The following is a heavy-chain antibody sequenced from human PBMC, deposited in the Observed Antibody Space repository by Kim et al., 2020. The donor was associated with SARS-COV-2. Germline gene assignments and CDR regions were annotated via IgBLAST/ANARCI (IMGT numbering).Heavy chain of an antibody. J-gene: IGHJ6*02. CDR3: ARDKVGRGSGMDV. D-gene: IGHD3-10*01. CDR1: GGSISSGGYY. V-gene: IGHV4-31*03. CDR2: IYYSGST. Sequence: SETLSLTCTVSGGSISSGGYYWSWIRQHPGKGLEWIGYIYYSGSTYYNPSLKSRVTISVDTSKNQFSLKLSSVTAADTAVYYCARDKVGRGSGMDVWGQGTTVTVSS.